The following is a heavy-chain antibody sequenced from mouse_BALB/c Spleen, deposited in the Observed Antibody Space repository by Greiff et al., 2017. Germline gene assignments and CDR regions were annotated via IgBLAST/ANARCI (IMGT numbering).Heavy chain of an antibody. Sequence: EVMLVESGGGLVKPGGSLKLSCAASGFTFSSYAMSWVRQTPEKRLEWVASISSGGSTYYPDSVKGRFTISRDNARNILYLQMSSLRSEDTAMYYCARGYYRYGYAMDYWGQGTSVTVSS. CDR3: ARGYYRYGYAMDY. CDR1: GFTFSSYA. D-gene: IGHD2-14*01. J-gene: IGHJ4*01. V-gene: IGHV5-6-5*01. CDR2: ISSGGST.